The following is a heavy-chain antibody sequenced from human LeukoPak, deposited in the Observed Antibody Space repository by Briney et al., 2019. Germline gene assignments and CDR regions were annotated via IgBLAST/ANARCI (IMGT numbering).Heavy chain of an antibody. Sequence: ASVKVSCKASGYTFSNYGITWVRQAPGQGLEWMGWISPYNGNTIHAPKMQGRVTMTADTSTSTAYMELSSLRSEDTAVYYCARLAAGTGWFDPWGQGTLVTVSS. J-gene: IGHJ5*02. CDR2: ISPYNGNT. V-gene: IGHV1-18*04. D-gene: IGHD6-13*01. CDR1: GYTFSNYG. CDR3: ARLAAGTGWFDP.